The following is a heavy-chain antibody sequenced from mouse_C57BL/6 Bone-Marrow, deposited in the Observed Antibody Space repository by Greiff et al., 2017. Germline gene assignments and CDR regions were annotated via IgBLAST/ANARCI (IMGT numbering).Heavy chain of an antibody. CDR2: IRSKSSNYAT. D-gene: IGHD1-1*01. J-gene: IGHJ1*03. V-gene: IGHV10-3*01. Sequence: EVQLVESGGGLVQPKGSLKLSCAASGFTFNTYAMHWVRQAPGKGLEWVARIRSKSSNYATYYADSVKDRFTISRDDSQSMLYLQMNNLKTEDTAMYYCVREGDYGSFWYFDVWGTGTTVTVSS. CDR3: VREGDYGSFWYFDV. CDR1: GFTFNTYA.